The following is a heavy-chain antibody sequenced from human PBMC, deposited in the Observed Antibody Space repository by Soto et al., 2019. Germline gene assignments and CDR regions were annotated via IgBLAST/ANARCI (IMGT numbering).Heavy chain of an antibody. J-gene: IGHJ4*02. D-gene: IGHD7-27*01. CDR3: ARDRLLTGASFDY. CDR1: GGTISRYY. Sequence: SETLSLTCTVSGGTISRYYWRWIRQPPGKGLEWIGYIYYSGSTNYNPSLMSRVTISVNTSQNQMPLKLSSVTAADTAVYFCARDRLLTGASFDYWGQGTLVTVSS. V-gene: IGHV4-59*01. CDR2: IYYSGST.